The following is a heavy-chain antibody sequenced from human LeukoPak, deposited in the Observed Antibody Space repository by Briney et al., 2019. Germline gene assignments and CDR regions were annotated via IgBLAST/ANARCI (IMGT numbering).Heavy chain of an antibody. CDR3: AKDGYCSSTSCYYGFDP. CDR2: ISGSGGST. CDR1: GFTFSSYA. J-gene: IGHJ5*02. D-gene: IGHD2-2*03. Sequence: PGGSLRLSCAASGFTFSSYAMSWVRQAPGKGLEWVSAISGSGGSTYYADSVKGRFTISRDNSKNTLYLQMNGLRAEDTAVYYCAKDGYCSSTSCYYGFDPWGQGTLVTVSS. V-gene: IGHV3-23*01.